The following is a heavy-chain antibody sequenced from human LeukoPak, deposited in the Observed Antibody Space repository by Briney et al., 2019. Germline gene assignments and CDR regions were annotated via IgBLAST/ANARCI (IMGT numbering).Heavy chain of an antibody. J-gene: IGHJ5*02. V-gene: IGHV6-1*01. CDR1: RDSVSGSSVT. CDR2: TYYRSKWYN. Sequence: SQTLSLTCAISRDSVSGSSVTWNWIRQSPSRGLEWLGRTYYRSKWYNDYAVSVKSRITINPDTSKNQFSLQLNSVTPEDTAVYYCARAGTSSGWSWNWFDPWGQGTLVTVSS. CDR3: ARAGTSSGWSWNWFDP. D-gene: IGHD6-19*01.